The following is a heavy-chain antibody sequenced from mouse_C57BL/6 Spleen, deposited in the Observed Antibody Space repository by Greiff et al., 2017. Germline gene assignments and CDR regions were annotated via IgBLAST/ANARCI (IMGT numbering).Heavy chain of an antibody. CDR2: ISYDGSN. Sequence: EVKLQESGPGLVKPSQSLSLTCSVTGYSITSGYYWNWIRQFPGNKLEWMGYISYDGSNNYNPSLKTRISITRDTSKNQFFLKLNSVTTEDTATYYCARVPPSGSYYSMDYWGQGTSLTVSS. D-gene: IGHD3-1*01. CDR1: GYSITSGYY. CDR3: ARVPPSGSYYSMDY. V-gene: IGHV3-6*01. J-gene: IGHJ4*01.